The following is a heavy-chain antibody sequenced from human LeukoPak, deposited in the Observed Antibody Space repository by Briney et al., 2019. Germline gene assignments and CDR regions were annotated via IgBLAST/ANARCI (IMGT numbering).Heavy chain of an antibody. CDR2: INHSGSA. V-gene: IGHV4-34*01. D-gene: IGHD3-3*01. CDR3: ARGVNYDFWSGYYTWVGYYYYYMDV. Sequence: PSKTLSLTCAVYGGSFNDYYWSWIRQSPGKGLEWIGEINHSGSANYDPSLKSRVTMSVDRSKSQFYLILTPVTAADTAMYYCARGVNYDFWSGYYTWVGYYYYYMDVWGKGTTVTVSS. CDR1: GGSFNDYY. J-gene: IGHJ6*03.